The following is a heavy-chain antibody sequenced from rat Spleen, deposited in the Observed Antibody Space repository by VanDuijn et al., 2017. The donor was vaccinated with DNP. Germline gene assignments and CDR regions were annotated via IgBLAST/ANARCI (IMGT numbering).Heavy chain of an antibody. J-gene: IGHJ2*01. CDR2: ISTGGGNT. CDR3: AGRPPPTRGPFDY. CDR1: GFTFSNHY. Sequence: EVLLVESDGGLVQPGRSLKLSCAASGFTFSNHYMAWIRQAPTKGLEWVASISTGGGNTYYRDSVKGRFTISRDNARSTLYLQMDSLRSEDTAAYYCAGRPPPTRGPFDYWGQGVTVTVSS. V-gene: IGHV5-25*01. D-gene: IGHD1-4*01.